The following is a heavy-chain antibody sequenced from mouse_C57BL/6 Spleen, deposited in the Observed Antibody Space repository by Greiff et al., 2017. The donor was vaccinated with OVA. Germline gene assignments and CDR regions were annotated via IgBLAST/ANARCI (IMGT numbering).Heavy chain of an antibody. CDR1: GFTFSDAW. Sequence: EVQLVESGGGLVQPGGSMKLSCAASGFTFSDAWMDWVRQSPEKGLEWVAEIRNKANNHATYYAESVKGRFTISRDDSKSSVYLQMNSLRAEDTGIYYCTRGRIYYDYDGYFDVWGTGTTVTVSS. D-gene: IGHD2-4*01. CDR3: TRGRIYYDYDGYFDV. V-gene: IGHV6-6*01. J-gene: IGHJ1*03. CDR2: IRNKANNHAT.